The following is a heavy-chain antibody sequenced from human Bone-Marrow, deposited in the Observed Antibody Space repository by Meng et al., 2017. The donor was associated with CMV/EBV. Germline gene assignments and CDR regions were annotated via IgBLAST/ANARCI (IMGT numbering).Heavy chain of an antibody. CDR2: INHSGRT. V-gene: IGHV4-34*01. CDR3: ARGPNYDFWSGYQYYFDY. CDR1: GWSFSGYY. J-gene: IGHJ4*01. D-gene: IGHD3-3*01. Sequence: SETLSLTCAAYGWSFSGYYWSWNRQPPGKGLEWIGEINHSGRTNYNPSLKSRVTISVDTSKNQFSLKLSSVTAADTAVYYCARGPNYDFWSGYQYYFDYWGHGTLVTVSS.